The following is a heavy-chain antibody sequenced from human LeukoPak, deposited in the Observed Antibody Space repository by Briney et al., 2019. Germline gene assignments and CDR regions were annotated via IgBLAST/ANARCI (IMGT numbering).Heavy chain of an antibody. CDR2: IYTSGST. Sequence: SETLPLTCTVSGGSISSSSYYWGWIRQPPGKGLEWIGSIYTSGSTNYNPSLKSRVTMSVDTSKNQFSLKLSSVTAADTAVYYCARDRLIYYYYYMDVWGKGTTVTVSS. CDR3: ARDRLIYYYYYMDV. CDR1: GGSISSSSYY. J-gene: IGHJ6*03. V-gene: IGHV4-39*07.